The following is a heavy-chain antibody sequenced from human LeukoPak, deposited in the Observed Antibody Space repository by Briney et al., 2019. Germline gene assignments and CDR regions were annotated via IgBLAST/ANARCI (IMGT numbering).Heavy chain of an antibody. V-gene: IGHV1-69*05. CDR3: ARVICNWGMMCMSAFDI. J-gene: IGHJ3*02. CDR1: GGTFSSYA. Sequence: GASVKVSCKASGGTFSSYAISWVRQAPGQGLEWMGGIIPIFGTANYAQKFQGRVTITTDESTSTAYMELSSLRSEDTAVYYCARVICNWGMMCMSAFDIWGQGTMVTVSS. D-gene: IGHD7-27*01. CDR2: IIPIFGTA.